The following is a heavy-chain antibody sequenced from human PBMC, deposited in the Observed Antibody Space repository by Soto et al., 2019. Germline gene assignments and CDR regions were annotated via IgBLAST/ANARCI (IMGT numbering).Heavy chain of an antibody. V-gene: IGHV1-69*13. D-gene: IGHD3-3*01. CDR3: ARVGRFWSGYPIQDYYYYGMDV. J-gene: IGHJ6*02. CDR1: GGTFSSYA. Sequence: ASVKVSCKASGGTFSSYAISWVRQAPGQGLEWMGGIIPIFGTANYAQKFQGGVTITADESTSTAYMELSSLRSEDTAGYYCARVGRFWSGYPIQDYYYYGMDVWGQGTTVTVSS. CDR2: IIPIFGTA.